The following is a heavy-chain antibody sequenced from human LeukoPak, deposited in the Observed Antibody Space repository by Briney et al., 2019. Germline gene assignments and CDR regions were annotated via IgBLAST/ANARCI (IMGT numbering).Heavy chain of an antibody. D-gene: IGHD2-2*01. J-gene: IGHJ5*02. CDR2: IFYSGRP. CDR1: GGSISSSSTYY. CDR3: ARTTKYQFKWAGFDP. Sequence: SETLSLTCTVSGGSISSSSTYYWGWIRQPPGKGLEWIGSIFYSGRPYYNPSLKSRVTISVDTSKNQFSLKLSSVTAADTAVYYCARTTKYQFKWAGFDPWGQGTLVTVSS. V-gene: IGHV4-39*01.